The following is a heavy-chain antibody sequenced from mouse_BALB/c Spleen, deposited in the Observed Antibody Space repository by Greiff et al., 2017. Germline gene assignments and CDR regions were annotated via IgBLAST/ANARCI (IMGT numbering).Heavy chain of an antibody. V-gene: IGHV5-4*02. D-gene: IGHD2-2*01. CDR3: AREGLRRAWFAY. CDR2: ISDGGSYT. J-gene: IGHJ3*01. CDR1: GFTFSDYY. Sequence: DVKLVESGGGLVKPGGSLKLSCAASGFTFSDYYMYWVRQTPEKRLEWVATISDGGSYTYYPDSVKGRFTISRDNAKNNLYLQMSSLKSEDTAMYYCAREGLRRAWFAYCGQGTLVTVSA.